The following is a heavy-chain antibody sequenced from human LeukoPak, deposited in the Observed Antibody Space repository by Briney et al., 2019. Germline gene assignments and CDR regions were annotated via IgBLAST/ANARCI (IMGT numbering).Heavy chain of an antibody. CDR2: IYHSGST. Sequence: SETLSLTCTVSGGSISSGGYYWSWIRQPPGKGLEWIGYIYHSGSTYYNPSLKSRVTISVDRSKNQFSLKLSSVTAADTAVYYCARVLSDGAEGNWFDPWGQGTLVTVSS. J-gene: IGHJ5*02. D-gene: IGHD3-10*01. CDR3: ARVLSDGAEGNWFDP. CDR1: GGSISSGGYY. V-gene: IGHV4-30-2*01.